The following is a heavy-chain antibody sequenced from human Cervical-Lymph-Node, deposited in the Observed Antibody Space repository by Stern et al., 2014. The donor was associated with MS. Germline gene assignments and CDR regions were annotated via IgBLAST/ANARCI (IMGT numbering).Heavy chain of an antibody. CDR1: GFTFEDYA. V-gene: IGHV3-33*01. Sequence: VQLVESGGGVVQPGGSQRLSCTASGFTFEDYAMEWVRKVPGKGLGWVAMIWYDGSQKYYGDPVRGRFSVSRDNSRNTLYLQMKSLSLEDTAVYYCARKIPDYYYYAMDVWGQGTTVTVSS. J-gene: IGHJ6*02. CDR3: ARKIPDYYYYAMDV. CDR2: IWYDGSQK. D-gene: IGHD2-2*02.